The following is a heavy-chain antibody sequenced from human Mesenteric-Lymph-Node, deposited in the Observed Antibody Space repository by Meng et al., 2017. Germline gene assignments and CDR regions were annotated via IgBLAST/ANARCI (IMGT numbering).Heavy chain of an antibody. CDR3: ARGIPVAGFDY. CDR2: ISSSSSYI. J-gene: IGHJ4*02. D-gene: IGHD6-19*01. Sequence: YLVVPGGGLVKAGGSLGFSCAGSGFTFSDYNINWVRQAPGKGLEWVSSISSSSSYIYYADSVKGRFTISRDNAKNSLYLQMNSLRAEDTAVYYCARGIPVAGFDYWGQGTLVTVSS. CDR1: GFTFSDYN. V-gene: IGHV3-21*01.